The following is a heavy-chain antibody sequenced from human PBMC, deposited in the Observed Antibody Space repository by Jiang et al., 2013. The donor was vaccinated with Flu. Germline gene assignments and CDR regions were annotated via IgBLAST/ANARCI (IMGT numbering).Heavy chain of an antibody. CDR3: ARSRYDFWSANFDWLNGWDY. D-gene: IGHD3-3*01. J-gene: IGHJ4*02. CDR1: GYTFTSYG. Sequence: GAEVKKPGASVKVSCKASGYTFTSYGISWVRQAPGQGLEWMGWISAYNGNTNYAQKLQGRVTMTTDTSTSTAYMELRSLRSDDTAVYYCARSRYDFWSANFDWLNGWDYWGQGTLVTVSS. CDR2: ISAYNGNT. V-gene: IGHV1-18*01.